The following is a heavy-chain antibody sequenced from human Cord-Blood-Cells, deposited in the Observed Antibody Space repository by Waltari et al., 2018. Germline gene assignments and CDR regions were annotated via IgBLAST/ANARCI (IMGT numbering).Heavy chain of an antibody. CDR2: IYYSGSA. D-gene: IGHD6-13*01. J-gene: IGHJ2*01. CDR1: GASLISYY. CDR3: ARHLSTANNWYFDL. Sequence: QVQLQESGPGRVKPSATLSLTCTSHGASLISYYWTLIMQPPGKVREWIGYIYYSGSANYNPSLKSRVTISVDTSKNQFSLKMSSVTAADTSVYYCARHLSTANNWYFDLWGRGTMVTVSS. V-gene: IGHV4-59*08.